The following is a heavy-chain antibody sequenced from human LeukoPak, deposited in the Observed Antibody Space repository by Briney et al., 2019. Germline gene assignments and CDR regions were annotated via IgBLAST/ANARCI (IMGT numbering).Heavy chain of an antibody. CDR2: MNPNSGNT. V-gene: IGHV1-8*01. CDR3: ARGREYSTGPGFDY. J-gene: IGHJ4*02. Sequence: ASVKVSCKASGYTFTTNDINWVRQATGQGPEWMGWMNPNSGNTGYAQKFQGRITMTRNTSISTAYMELRSLRSEDTAVYYCARGREYSTGPGFDYWGQGTPVTVSS. CDR1: GYTFTTND. D-gene: IGHD2-8*02.